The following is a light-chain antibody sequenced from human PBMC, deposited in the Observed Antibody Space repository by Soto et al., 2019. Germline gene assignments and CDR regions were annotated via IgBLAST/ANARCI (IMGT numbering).Light chain of an antibody. CDR1: QSVSSSY. V-gene: IGKV3-20*01. Sequence: EIVLTQSPGTLSLSPGERATLSCRASQSVSSSYLAWYQQKPGQAHRLLIYGASSRATGSPDRFSGSGSVTDFTPTISRLEPEDFAVYYCQQYGSSPGTSGQGTKVEIK. CDR3: QQYGSSPGT. J-gene: IGKJ1*01. CDR2: GAS.